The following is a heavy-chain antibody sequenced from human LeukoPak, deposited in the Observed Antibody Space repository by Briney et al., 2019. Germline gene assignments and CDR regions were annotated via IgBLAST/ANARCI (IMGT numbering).Heavy chain of an antibody. Sequence: PGGSLRLSCAASGFTFSSYSMNWVRQAPGKGLEWVSAISGSGGSTYYADSVKGRFTISRDNSKNTLYLQMNSLRAEDTAVYYCAKAGRAAAGTGYYYGMDVWGQGTTVTVSS. CDR3: AKAGRAAAGTGYYYGMDV. CDR1: GFTFSSYS. J-gene: IGHJ6*02. CDR2: ISGSGGST. D-gene: IGHD6-13*01. V-gene: IGHV3-23*01.